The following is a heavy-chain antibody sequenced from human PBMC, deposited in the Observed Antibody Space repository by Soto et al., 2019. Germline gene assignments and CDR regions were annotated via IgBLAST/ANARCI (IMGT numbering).Heavy chain of an antibody. CDR3: ARLVVVDATVFAFDI. CDR2: MNPNSGNT. V-gene: IGHV1-8*01. D-gene: IGHD2-15*01. CDR1: GYTFTSYD. Sequence: ASVKVSCKASGYTFTSYDINLVRQATGQGLEWMGWMNPNSGNTGYAQKFQGRVTMTRNTSISTAYMELSSLRSEDTAVYYCARLVVVDATVFAFDIWGQGTMVTVSS. J-gene: IGHJ3*02.